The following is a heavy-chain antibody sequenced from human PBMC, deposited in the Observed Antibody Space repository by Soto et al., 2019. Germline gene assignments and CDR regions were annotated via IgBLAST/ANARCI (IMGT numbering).Heavy chain of an antibody. D-gene: IGHD3-10*01. J-gene: IGHJ3*02. V-gene: IGHV4-34*01. CDR1: GGSFSGDD. CDR2: INHSGST. Sequence: SETLSLTCAVYGGSFSGDDWSWIRQPPGKGLEWIGEINHSGSTNYSPSLKSRVTISVDTSKNQFSLKLSSVTAADTAVYYCATRGGSGSYYAFHIWGQGTMVTVSS. CDR3: ATRGGSGSYYAFHI.